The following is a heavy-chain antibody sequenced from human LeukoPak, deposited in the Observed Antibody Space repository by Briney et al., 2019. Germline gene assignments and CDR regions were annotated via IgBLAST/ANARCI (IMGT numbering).Heavy chain of an antibody. J-gene: IGHJ4*02. CDR3: AKEPLGYCSGGSCYPDGYFDY. CDR1: GFTFSSYA. Sequence: PGGSLRLSCAASGFTFSSYAMSWVRQAPGKGLEWVSGISLDGATTYYAGSVEGRFTISRDNSKNTLYLQMNSLRAEDTAVYYCAKEPLGYCSGGSCYPDGYFDYWGQGTLVTVSS. V-gene: IGHV3-23*01. D-gene: IGHD2-15*01. CDR2: ISLDGATT.